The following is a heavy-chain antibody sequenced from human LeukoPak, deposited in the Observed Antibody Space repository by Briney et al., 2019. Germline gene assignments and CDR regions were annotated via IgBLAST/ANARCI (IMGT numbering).Heavy chain of an antibody. CDR3: ARDTRSYDTSGYYYFDY. J-gene: IGHJ4*02. Sequence: SETLSLTCTVSGGSISSSSYYWGWIRQPPGKGLEWIGSIYYSGSTNYNPSLKSRVTISIDTSRNQFSLKLSSVTAAGAAVYYCARDTRSYDTSGYYYFDYWGQGALVTVSS. V-gene: IGHV4-39*07. CDR2: IYYSGST. CDR1: GGSISSSSYY. D-gene: IGHD3-22*01.